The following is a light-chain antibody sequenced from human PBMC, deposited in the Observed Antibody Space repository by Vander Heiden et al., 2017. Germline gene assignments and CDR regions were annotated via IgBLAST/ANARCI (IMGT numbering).Light chain of an antibody. CDR2: EGS. Sequence: QSALTQPASGSGPAGKATSISCPRTSRDVGSYNLVSWHQQHRGKPAKLMIYEGSKRSSVVSNRFSGSKSGNTASLTISGLQAEDEADYYCCSDATSSTYVFGTGTKLTVL. J-gene: IGLJ1*01. V-gene: IGLV2-23*01. CDR1: SRDVGSYNL. CDR3: CSDATSSTYV.